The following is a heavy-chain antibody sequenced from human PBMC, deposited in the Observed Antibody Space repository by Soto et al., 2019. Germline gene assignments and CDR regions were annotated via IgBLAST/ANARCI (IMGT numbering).Heavy chain of an antibody. D-gene: IGHD3-10*01. Sequence: SETLSLTCAVYGGSFSGYYWSWIRQPPGKGLEWIGEINHSGSTNYNPSLKSRVTISVDTSKSQFSLKLSSVTAADTAVYYCARGVRGPFGGEYYGMDVLGQGTTVTVS. J-gene: IGHJ6*02. V-gene: IGHV4-34*01. CDR2: INHSGST. CDR3: ARGVRGPFGGEYYGMDV. CDR1: GGSFSGYY.